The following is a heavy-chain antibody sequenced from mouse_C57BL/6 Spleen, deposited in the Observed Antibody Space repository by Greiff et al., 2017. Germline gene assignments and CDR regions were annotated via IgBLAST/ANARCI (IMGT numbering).Heavy chain of an antibody. CDR3: SRVTTVVADAMDY. V-gene: IGHV14-3*01. J-gene: IGHJ4*01. Sequence: EVQLQQSVAELVRPGASVKLSCTASGFNIKNTYMHWVKQRPEQGLEWIGRIDPANGNTKYAPKVQGKATITADTSSNTAYLQLSSLTSEDTAIYYCSRVTTVVADAMDYWGQGTSVTVSS. CDR1: GFNIKNTY. D-gene: IGHD1-1*01. CDR2: IDPANGNT.